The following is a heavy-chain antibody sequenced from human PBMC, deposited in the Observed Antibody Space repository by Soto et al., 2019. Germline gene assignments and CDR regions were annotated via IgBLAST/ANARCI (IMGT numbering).Heavy chain of an antibody. Sequence: SEKLSCKASVGSFRTHTTSWARQARGPRLEWVGGIIPIFGTVNYAQKLRDRVTITADESTSTAYMELTNLRSEDTGVYYCTRCRGGTRLYYAMAVWGQGTTVTVS. J-gene: IGHJ6*02. V-gene: IGHV1-69*13. D-gene: IGHD1-1*01. CDR1: VGSFRTHT. CDR2: IIPIFGTV. CDR3: TRCRGGTRLYYAMAV.